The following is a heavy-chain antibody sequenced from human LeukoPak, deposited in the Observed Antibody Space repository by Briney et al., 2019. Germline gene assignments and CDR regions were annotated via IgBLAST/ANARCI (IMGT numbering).Heavy chain of an antibody. Sequence: PGGSLRLSCAASGFTFSSYGMSWVRQAPGKGLEWVSGISGSGGSTYYADSVKGRFTISRDNSKNTLYLQMNSLRAEDTAVYYCAKDRAIYYDNSGYPGDWGQGTLVTVSS. CDR2: ISGSGGST. CDR3: AKDRAIYYDNSGYPGD. V-gene: IGHV3-23*01. CDR1: GFTFSSYG. J-gene: IGHJ4*02. D-gene: IGHD3-22*01.